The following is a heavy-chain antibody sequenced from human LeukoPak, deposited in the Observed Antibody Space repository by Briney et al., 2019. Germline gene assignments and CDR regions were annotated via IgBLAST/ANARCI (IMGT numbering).Heavy chain of an antibody. CDR3: ARAARYYDFWSGYYPPPDYMDV. V-gene: IGHV1-46*01. D-gene: IGHD3-3*01. J-gene: IGHJ6*03. CDR1: GYTFTSYY. Sequence: ASVKVSCKASGYTFTSYYMHWVRQAPGQGLEWMGIINPSGGSTSYAQKFQGRVTMTRDMSTSTFYMELSSLRSEDTAVYYCARAARYYDFWSGYYPPPDYMDVWGKGTTVTVSS. CDR2: INPSGGST.